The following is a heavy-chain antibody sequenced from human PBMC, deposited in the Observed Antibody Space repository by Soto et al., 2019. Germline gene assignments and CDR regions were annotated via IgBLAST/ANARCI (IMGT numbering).Heavy chain of an antibody. V-gene: IGHV3-23*01. Sequence: PGGSLRLSCAASGFTFSSYAVSWVRQAPGKGLEWVSTISGTGGSTYYPDSVKGRFTISRDNSKNTLYLQMNSLRAEDTAVYYCAKELYGDYQRGAAFDFWGQGTMVTVSS. D-gene: IGHD4-17*01. CDR3: AKELYGDYQRGAAFDF. J-gene: IGHJ3*01. CDR1: GFTFSSYA. CDR2: ISGTGGST.